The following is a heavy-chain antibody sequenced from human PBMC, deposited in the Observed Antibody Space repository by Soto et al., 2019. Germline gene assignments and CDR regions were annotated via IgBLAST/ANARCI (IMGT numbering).Heavy chain of an antibody. J-gene: IGHJ2*01. V-gene: IGHV5-51*01. CDR1: AYSFTNFW. CDR3: VTIRPRSSQDWYFDL. CDR2: IYRGDSDT. D-gene: IGHD1-20*01. Sequence: GESLKISCKGSAYSFTNFWIGWVRQTPGKGLEWMGIIYRGDSDTRYSPSFQGQVTISADKSISTAYLQWSSLKASDTAMYYYVTIRPRSSQDWYFDLWGRGTLVTVSS.